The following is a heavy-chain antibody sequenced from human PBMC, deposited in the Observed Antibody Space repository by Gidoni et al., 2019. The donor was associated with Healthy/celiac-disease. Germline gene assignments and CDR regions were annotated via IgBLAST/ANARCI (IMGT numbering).Heavy chain of an antibody. CDR2: INPNSGGT. V-gene: IGHV1-2*02. Sequence: QVQLVQSGAEVKHPGASVKVSFIASGSPFTGYYMKWVRQAPGQGLEWMGWINPNSGGTNFAQKIQGRDTMTRDTTISTGYMELSRLRSDDTAVYYCARDLRCSGGSCYSDWGQGTLVTVSS. D-gene: IGHD2-15*01. CDR1: GSPFTGYY. J-gene: IGHJ4*02. CDR3: ARDLRCSGGSCYSD.